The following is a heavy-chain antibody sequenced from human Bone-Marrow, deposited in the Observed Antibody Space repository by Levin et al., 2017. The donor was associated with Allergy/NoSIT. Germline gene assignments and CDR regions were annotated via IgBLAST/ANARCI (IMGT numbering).Heavy chain of an antibody. V-gene: IGHV3-11*01. CDR1: GFTFSDDY. CDR2: ISNTGRTT. Sequence: GGSLRLSFAASGFTFSDDYMSWIRQAPGKGLEWVSYISNTGRTTAYADSVKGRFSISRDNAKNSLYLQMNSLRAEDTAVYYCARGYYYDDSGYYSYGMDVWGQGTTVTVAS. J-gene: IGHJ6*02. D-gene: IGHD3-22*01. CDR3: ARGYYYDDSGYYSYGMDV.